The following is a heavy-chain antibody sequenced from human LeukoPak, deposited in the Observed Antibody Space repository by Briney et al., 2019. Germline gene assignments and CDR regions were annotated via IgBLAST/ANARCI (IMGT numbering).Heavy chain of an antibody. CDR3: ARGPSVSGYKDAFDI. CDR1: GGSISSGGYY. CDR2: INHSGST. D-gene: IGHD5-18*01. J-gene: IGHJ3*02. Sequence: TLSLTCTVSGGSISSGGYYWSWIRQHPGKGLEWIGEINHSGSTNYNPSLKSRVTISVDTSKNQFSLKLSSVTAADTAVYYCARGPSVSGYKDAFDIWGQGTMVTVSS. V-gene: IGHV4-31*03.